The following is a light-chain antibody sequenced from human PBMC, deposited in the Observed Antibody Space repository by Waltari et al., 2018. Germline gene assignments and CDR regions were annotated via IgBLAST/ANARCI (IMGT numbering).Light chain of an antibody. CDR1: QSVNRNY. CDR3: QQYDSSST. Sequence: EIMFTPSPGTLSLSPGESATLSCRASQSVNRNYLAWYQQKPDQAPRLLIYGASTRATGIPDRISGSGSGTDFTLTISRLEPEDVAVYYCQQYDSSSTFGQGTRVEIK. CDR2: GAS. V-gene: IGKV3-20*01. J-gene: IGKJ2*01.